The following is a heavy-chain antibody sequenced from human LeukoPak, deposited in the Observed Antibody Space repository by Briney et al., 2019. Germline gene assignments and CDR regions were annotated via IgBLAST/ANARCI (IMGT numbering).Heavy chain of an antibody. Sequence: GASVKLSCKASGYTFTGLYMHWVRQAPGQGLEWMGRIIPILCIAIYAQKLEGRVTITADKSTSTAYMELSSLRSEDTAVYYCARNLSDYDFWSGYYDDAFDIWGQGTMVTVSS. J-gene: IGHJ3*02. CDR2: IIPILCIA. V-gene: IGHV1-69*02. D-gene: IGHD3-3*01. CDR3: ARNLSDYDFWSGYYDDAFDI. CDR1: GYTFTGLY.